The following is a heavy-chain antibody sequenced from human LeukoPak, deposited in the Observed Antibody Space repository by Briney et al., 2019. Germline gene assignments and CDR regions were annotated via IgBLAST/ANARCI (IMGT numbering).Heavy chain of an antibody. V-gene: IGHV1-2*02. CDR3: ARRGSGYGYDY. CDR1: GYTFTDYC. J-gene: IGHJ4*02. D-gene: IGHD5-18*01. Sequence: ASVKVSCKASGYTFTDYCMHWVQQAPGQGLEWMGWINPNNDDTNYAQKFQGRVTMTRDTSISTAYMELSSLTSDDTAVYYCARRGSGYGYDYWGQGTLVTVSS. CDR2: INPNNDDT.